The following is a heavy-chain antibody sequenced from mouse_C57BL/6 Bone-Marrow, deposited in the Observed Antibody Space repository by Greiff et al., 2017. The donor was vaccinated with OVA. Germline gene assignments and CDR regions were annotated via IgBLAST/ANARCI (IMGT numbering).Heavy chain of an antibody. J-gene: IGHJ3*01. CDR1: GYAFSSSW. Sequence: VQLQQSGPELVKPGASVKISCKASGYAFSSSWMNWVKQRPGKGLEWIGRIYPGDGDTNYNGKFKGKATLTADKSSSTAYMQLSSLTSEDSAVYFCARGDSSGHFAYWGQGTLVTVSA. CDR2: IYPGDGDT. V-gene: IGHV1-82*01. D-gene: IGHD3-2*02. CDR3: ARGDSSGHFAY.